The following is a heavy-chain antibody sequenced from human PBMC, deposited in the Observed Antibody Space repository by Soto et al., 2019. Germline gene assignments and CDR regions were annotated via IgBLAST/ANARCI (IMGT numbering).Heavy chain of an antibody. Sequence: PSQTLSLTCAISGDSVSSNSAAWNWIRQSQSRGLEWLGRTYYRSKWYNDYAVSVKSRITINPDTSKNQFSLQLNSVTPEDTAVYYCARDRVVVITDYYYVMDVWGQGTTVTVSS. J-gene: IGHJ6*02. CDR2: TYYRSKWYN. CDR3: ARDRVVVITDYYYVMDV. D-gene: IGHD3-22*01. CDR1: GDSVSSNSAA. V-gene: IGHV6-1*01.